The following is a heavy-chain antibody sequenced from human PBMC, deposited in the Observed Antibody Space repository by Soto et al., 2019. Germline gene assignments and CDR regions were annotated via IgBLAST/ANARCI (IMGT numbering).Heavy chain of an antibody. CDR1: GFTFSSYA. Sequence: QVQLVESGGGVVQPGRSLRLSCAASGFTFSSYAMHWVRQAPGKGLEWVAIASYDGTTAYYADSVKGRFTISRDNSXXXLYLXXXSXXXXDTAVYYCAKGGPAMLGGDHWGQGTLVTVSS. D-gene: IGHD5-18*01. J-gene: IGHJ4*02. V-gene: IGHV3-30*18. CDR3: AKGGPAMLGGDH. CDR2: ASYDGTTA.